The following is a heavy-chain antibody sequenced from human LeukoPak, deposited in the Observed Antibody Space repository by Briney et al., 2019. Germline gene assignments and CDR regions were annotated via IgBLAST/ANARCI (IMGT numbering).Heavy chain of an antibody. CDR3: ARDGPPGTRDDSSGFNDY. CDR1: GFTFSSSA. V-gene: IGHV3-23*01. J-gene: IGHJ4*02. D-gene: IGHD3-22*01. Sequence: GGSLRLSCAASGFTFSSSAMSWVRQAPGKGLEWVSNISGSGSGGSTYYADSVKGRFTISRDNSKNTLYLQMNSLRAEDTAVYYCARDGPPGTRDDSSGFNDYWGQGTLVTVSS. CDR2: ISGSGSGGST.